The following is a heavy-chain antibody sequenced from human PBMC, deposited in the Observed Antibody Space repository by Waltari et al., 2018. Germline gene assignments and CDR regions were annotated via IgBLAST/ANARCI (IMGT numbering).Heavy chain of an antibody. CDR1: GDSISNHY. J-gene: IGHJ5*01. Sequence: QVQLLESGPGLVKPSETLSLTCTVSGDSISNHYWNWIRQPAGKGLEWIGRIHVSVTNRYNPSLKSRVTMSLDTAKNQFSLNLSSVTAADTAMYYCARDDFQSRFDSWGPGTLVIVSS. CDR3: ARDDFQSRFDS. D-gene: IGHD3-3*01. CDR2: IHVSVTN. V-gene: IGHV4-4*07.